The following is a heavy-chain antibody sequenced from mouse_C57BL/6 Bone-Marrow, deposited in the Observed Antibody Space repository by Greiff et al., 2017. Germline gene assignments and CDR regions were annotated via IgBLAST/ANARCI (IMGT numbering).Heavy chain of an antibody. CDR3: AMGSQLRLPYCAMDY. CDR1: GYTFTSYW. CDR2: IHPSDSDT. J-gene: IGHJ4*01. Sequence: VQLQQPGAELVKPGASVKVSCKASGYTFTSYWMHWVKQRPGQGLEWIGRIHPSDSDTNYNQKFKGKATLTVDKSSSTAYMQLSSLTSENSAVFYGAMGSQLRLPYCAMDYWGRGTSVTVSS. D-gene: IGHD3-2*02. V-gene: IGHV1-74*01.